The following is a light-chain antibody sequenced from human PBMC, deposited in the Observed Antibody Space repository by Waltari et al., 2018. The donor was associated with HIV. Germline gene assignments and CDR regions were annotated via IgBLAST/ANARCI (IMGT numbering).Light chain of an antibody. CDR1: QSVKTY. CDR2: DVS. J-gene: IGKJ4*01. Sequence: VLTQSPATLSMSPGDRVTLSCRASQSVKTYLGWYQPKPGQAPRLLIYDVSNRATGIPGRFSGSGFGTDFTLTISSLEPEDFAVYYCQQRNEWPLTFGGGTKVELK. V-gene: IGKV3-11*01. CDR3: QQRNEWPLT.